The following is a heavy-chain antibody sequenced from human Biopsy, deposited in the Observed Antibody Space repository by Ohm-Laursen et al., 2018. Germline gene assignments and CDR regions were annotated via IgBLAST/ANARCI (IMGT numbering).Heavy chain of an antibody. CDR2: NIPILGTG. CDR3: ATKLTGYFHH. J-gene: IGHJ1*01. D-gene: IGHD3-9*01. V-gene: IGHV1-69*06. Sequence: ASVKVSCKAPGGTFSNYGVNWVRQAPGQGLEWLGGNIPILGTGNYAQKFQDRVTVAADTSTSTATMELRSPRSDDTAVYYCATKLTGYFHHWGQGTLVIVSS. CDR1: GGTFSNYG.